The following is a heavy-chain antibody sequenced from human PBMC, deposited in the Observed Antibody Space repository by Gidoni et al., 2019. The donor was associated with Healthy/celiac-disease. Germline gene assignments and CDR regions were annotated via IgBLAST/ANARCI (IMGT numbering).Heavy chain of an antibody. J-gene: IGHJ6*02. V-gene: IGHV1-69*01. Sequence: QVQLVQSGAEVKKPGSSVKVSCKASGGTFSSYAISWVRQAPGQGLEWMGGIIPIFGTANYAQKFQGRVTITADESTSTAYMELSSLRSEDTAVYYCARPTCCPGIAAADGLFNYYYYGMDVWGQGTTVTVSS. D-gene: IGHD6-13*01. CDR2: IIPIFGTA. CDR1: GGTFSSYA. CDR3: ARPTCCPGIAAADGLFNYYYYGMDV.